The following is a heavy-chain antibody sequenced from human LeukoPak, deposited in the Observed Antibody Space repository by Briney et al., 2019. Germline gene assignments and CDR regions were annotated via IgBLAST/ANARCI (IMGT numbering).Heavy chain of an antibody. J-gene: IGHJ4*02. CDR2: INWNGGST. CDR3: ARYPTYYYDSSGYKEGSYFDY. CDR1: GFTFDDYG. D-gene: IGHD3-22*01. Sequence: AGGSLRLSCAASGFTFDDYGMSWVRQAPGKGLEWVSGINWNGGSTGYADSVKGRFTISRDNAKHSLYLQMNSLRAEDTALYYCARYPTYYYDSSGYKEGSYFDYWGQGTLVTVSS. V-gene: IGHV3-20*04.